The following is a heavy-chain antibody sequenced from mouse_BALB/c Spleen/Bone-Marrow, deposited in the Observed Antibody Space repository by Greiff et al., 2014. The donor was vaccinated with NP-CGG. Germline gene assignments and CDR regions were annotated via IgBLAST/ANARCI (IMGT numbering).Heavy chain of an antibody. CDR2: ISPYNDGT. Sequence: EVQLQQSGPGLVKPGASVKLSCKASGYTFTGYDMHWVRQKPGQGLEWIGYISPYNDGTKYDEKFKGKATLTSDKSYSTSLRERSSPTYDDSAVYYCARDGVDYFDDWGQGTTLTVSS. V-gene: IGHV1-14*01. D-gene: IGHD2-3*01. CDR3: ARDGVDYFDD. CDR1: GYTFTGYD. J-gene: IGHJ2*01.